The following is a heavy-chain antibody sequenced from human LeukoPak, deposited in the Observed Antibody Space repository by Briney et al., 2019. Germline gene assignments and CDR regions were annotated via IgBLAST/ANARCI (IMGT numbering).Heavy chain of an antibody. CDR3: ARGSAYCGGDCYIDY. CDR2: INHSGST. CDR1: GGSFSGYY. J-gene: IGHJ4*02. Sequence: PSETLSLTCAVYGGSFSGYYWSWIRPPPGKGLEWIGEINHSGSTNYNPSLKSRVTISVDTSKNQFSLKLSSVTAADTAVYYCARGSAYCGGDCYIDYWGQGTLVTVSS. V-gene: IGHV4-34*01. D-gene: IGHD2-21*02.